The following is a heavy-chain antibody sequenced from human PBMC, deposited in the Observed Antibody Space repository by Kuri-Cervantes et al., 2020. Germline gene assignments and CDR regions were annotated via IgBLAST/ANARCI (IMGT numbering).Heavy chain of an antibody. CDR2: IHYDGINK. CDR1: GFTFRSYG. CDR3: AKPPSL. Sequence: GGSLRLSCAASGFTFRSYGMYWVRQAPGKGLEWVAFIHYDGINKYYVDSVKGRLTISRDNSKNTLYLQMNSLRAEDTAVYYCAKPPSLWGQGTLVTVSS. V-gene: IGHV3-30*02. J-gene: IGHJ4*02.